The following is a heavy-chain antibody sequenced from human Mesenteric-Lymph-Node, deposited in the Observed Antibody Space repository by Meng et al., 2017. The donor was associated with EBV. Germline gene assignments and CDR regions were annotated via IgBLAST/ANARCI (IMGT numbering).Heavy chain of an antibody. CDR3: ARDNIVATTDDAFDI. CDR2: ISVYNGDT. J-gene: IGHJ3*02. V-gene: IGHV1-18*01. Sequence: QVQLVQSGGEVKKPXXSVTVSXKASGYTLSNHGISWVRQAPGQGLEWMGCISVYNGDTNYAQKFQDRVTMTTDTSTNTAYMELRSLRSDDTAVYYCARDNIVATTDDAFDIGGQGTLVTVSS. CDR1: GYTLSNHG. D-gene: IGHD5-12*01.